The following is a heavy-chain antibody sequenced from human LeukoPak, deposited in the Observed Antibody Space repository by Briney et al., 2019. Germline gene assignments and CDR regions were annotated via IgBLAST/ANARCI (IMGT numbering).Heavy chain of an antibody. D-gene: IGHD3-3*01. V-gene: IGHV3-73*01. Sequence: GGSLRLSCAASGFTFSGSAMHWVRQASGKGLEWVGRIRSKANSYATAYAASVKGRFTISRDDSKSTAYLQMNSLKTEDTAVYYCTRTYYDFWSGYPLYYYYGMDVWGQGTTVTVSS. J-gene: IGHJ6*02. CDR3: TRTYYDFWSGYPLYYYYGMDV. CDR2: IRSKANSYAT. CDR1: GFTFSGSA.